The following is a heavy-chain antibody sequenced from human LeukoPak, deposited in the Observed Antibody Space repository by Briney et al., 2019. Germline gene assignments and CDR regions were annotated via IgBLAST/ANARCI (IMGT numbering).Heavy chain of an antibody. CDR3: ASKAHGSGSYYFGY. J-gene: IGHJ4*02. V-gene: IGHV1-2*02. Sequence: GASVKVSCKASGYTFTGYYMHWVQQAPGQGLEWMGWINPNSGGTNYAQKFQGRVTMTRDTSISTAYMELSRLRSDDTAVYYCASKAHGSGSYYFGYWGQGTLVTVSS. CDR1: GYTFTGYY. CDR2: INPNSGGT. D-gene: IGHD3-10*01.